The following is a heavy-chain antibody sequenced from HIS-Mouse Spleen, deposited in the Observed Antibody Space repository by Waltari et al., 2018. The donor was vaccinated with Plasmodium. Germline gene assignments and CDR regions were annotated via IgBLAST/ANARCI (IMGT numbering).Heavy chain of an antibody. Sequence: EVQLVESGGGLVTPGGSLRLSCAASGLPFSSYSMNWVRQASGKGVEWVSSISSSSSYKYYADSVKGRFTISRDNAKNSLYLQMNSLRAEDTAVYYCARDHNWNYDYWGQGTLVTVSS. CDR3: ARDHNWNYDY. J-gene: IGHJ4*02. CDR1: GLPFSSYS. CDR2: ISSSSSYK. V-gene: IGHV3-21*01. D-gene: IGHD1-7*01.